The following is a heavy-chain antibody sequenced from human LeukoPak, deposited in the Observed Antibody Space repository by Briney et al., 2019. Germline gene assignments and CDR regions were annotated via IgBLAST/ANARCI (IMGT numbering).Heavy chain of an antibody. CDR1: GFTFSRYA. D-gene: IGHD3-10*01. CDR2: ISSNGGST. CDR3: VKDGSGSYYTYYFDY. V-gene: IGHV3-64D*06. Sequence: GGSLRLSCSASGFTFSRYAMHWVRQAPGKGLEYVTAISSNGGSTYYADSVKGRFTISRDNSKNTLYLQMSSLRAEDTAVYYCVKDGSGSYYTYYFDYWGQGTLVTVSS. J-gene: IGHJ4*02.